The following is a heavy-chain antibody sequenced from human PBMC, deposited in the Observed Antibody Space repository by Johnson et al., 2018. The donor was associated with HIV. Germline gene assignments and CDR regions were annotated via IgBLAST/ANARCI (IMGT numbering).Heavy chain of an antibody. V-gene: IGHV3-30*02. CDR1: GFNFSNYG. CDR2: IRYAGSNK. D-gene: IGHD3-3*01. CDR3: AKASGNGYYVEAFDI. Sequence: QVQLVESGGGVVQPGGSLRLSCAASGFNFSNYGIHWVRQAPGKGLEWVAFIRYAGSNKYYADSMKGRFTISRDNSKNTLYMQMNSLRAEDTAVYYFAKASGNGYYVEAFDIWGQGTMVTVSS. J-gene: IGHJ3*02.